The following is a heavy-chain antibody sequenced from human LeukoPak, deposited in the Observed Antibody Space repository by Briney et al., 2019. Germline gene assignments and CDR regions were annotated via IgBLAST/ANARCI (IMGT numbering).Heavy chain of an antibody. V-gene: IGHV3-30*18. J-gene: IGHJ3*02. Sequence: PGGSLRLSCAASGFTFSSYGMYWVRQAPGKGLEWVAVISYHGSNKYYADSVKGRFTISRDNSKNTLYLQMNSLRAEDTALYYCAKISGVAPIWGQGTMVTVSS. CDR3: AKISGVAPI. CDR1: GFTFSSYG. CDR2: ISYHGSNK. D-gene: IGHD5-12*01.